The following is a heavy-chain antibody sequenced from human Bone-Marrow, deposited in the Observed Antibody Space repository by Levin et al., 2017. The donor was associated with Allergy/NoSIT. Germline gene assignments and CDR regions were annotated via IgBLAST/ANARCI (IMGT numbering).Heavy chain of an antibody. CDR2: IYPGDSDT. CDR3: ARQGRLYYGSGSYPRSYYYYGMDV. D-gene: IGHD3-10*01. Sequence: GGSLRLSCKGSGYSFTSYWIGWVRQMPGKGLEWMGIIYPGDSDTRYSPSFQGQVTISADKSISTAYLQWSSLKASDTAMYYCARQGRLYYGSGSYPRSYYYYGMDVWGQGTTVTVSS. V-gene: IGHV5-51*01. J-gene: IGHJ6*02. CDR1: GYSFTSYW.